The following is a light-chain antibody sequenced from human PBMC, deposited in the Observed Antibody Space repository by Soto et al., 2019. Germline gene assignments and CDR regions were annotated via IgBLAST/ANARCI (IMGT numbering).Light chain of an antibody. CDR3: QQYDNLHLT. Sequence: DIQMTQSPSSLSASVGDRVTITCQASQDISNYLNWYQQKPGKAPKLLIYDASNLETGVPSRFSGSGSGTDFTFTISSLQPVDIATYYCQQYDNLHLTFGPGTKVDIK. V-gene: IGKV1-33*01. CDR2: DAS. CDR1: QDISNY. J-gene: IGKJ3*01.